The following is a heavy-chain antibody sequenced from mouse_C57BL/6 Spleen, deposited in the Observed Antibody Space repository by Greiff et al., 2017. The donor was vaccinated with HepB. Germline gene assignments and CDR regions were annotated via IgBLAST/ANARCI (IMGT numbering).Heavy chain of an antibody. CDR1: GFTFSSYA. Sequence: DVMLVESGEGLVKPGGSLKLSCAASGFTFSSYAMSWVRQTPEKRLEWVAYISSGGDYIYYADTVKGRFTISRDNARNTLYLQMSSLKSEDTAMYYCTRDQGLRRPWYFDVWGTGTTVTVSS. D-gene: IGHD2-12*01. V-gene: IGHV5-9-1*02. CDR2: ISSGGDYI. J-gene: IGHJ1*03. CDR3: TRDQGLRRPWYFDV.